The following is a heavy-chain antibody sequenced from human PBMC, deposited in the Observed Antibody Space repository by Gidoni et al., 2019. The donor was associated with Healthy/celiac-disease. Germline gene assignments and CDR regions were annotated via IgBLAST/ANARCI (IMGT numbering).Heavy chain of an antibody. J-gene: IGHJ3*02. D-gene: IGHD3-10*01. CDR1: GYSFTSYW. CDR2: IYPGDSDT. Sequence: EVQLVQSGAEVKKPGESLKISCKGSGYSFTSYWIGWVRQMPGKGLEWMGIIYPGDSDTRYSPSFQGQVTISADKSISTAYLQWSSLKASDTAMYYCARVQPRDPGFGELFPHDAFDIWGQGTMVTVSS. V-gene: IGHV5-51*01. CDR3: ARVQPRDPGFGELFPHDAFDI.